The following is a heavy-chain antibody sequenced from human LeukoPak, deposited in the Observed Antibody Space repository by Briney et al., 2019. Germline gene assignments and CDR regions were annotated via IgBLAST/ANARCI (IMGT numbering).Heavy chain of an antibody. D-gene: IGHD2-2*01. CDR1: GYTFTSYA. V-gene: IGHV1-3*03. J-gene: IGHJ4*02. Sequence: GASVKVSCKASGYTFTSYAMHWVRQAPGQRLEWMGWINAGNGNTKYSQEFQGRVTITRDTSASTAYMELSSLRSEDMAVYYCARGPMPGGYYFDYWGQGTLVTVSS. CDR3: ARGPMPGGYYFDY. CDR2: INAGNGNT.